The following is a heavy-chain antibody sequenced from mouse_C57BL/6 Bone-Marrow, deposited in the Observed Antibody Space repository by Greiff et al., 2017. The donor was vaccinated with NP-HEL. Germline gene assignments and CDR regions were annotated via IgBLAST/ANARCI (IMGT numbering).Heavy chain of an antibody. J-gene: IGHJ2*01. CDR3: ARDGYQRGVYFDY. CDR2: INPNNGGT. Sequence: EVQLQQSGPELVKPGASVKISCKASGYTFTDYYMNWVKQSHGKSLEWIGDINPNNGGTSYNQKFKGKATLTVDKSSSTAYMELRSLTSEDSAVYYCARDGYQRGVYFDYWGQGTTLTVSS. V-gene: IGHV1-26*01. D-gene: IGHD2-3*01. CDR1: GYTFTDYY.